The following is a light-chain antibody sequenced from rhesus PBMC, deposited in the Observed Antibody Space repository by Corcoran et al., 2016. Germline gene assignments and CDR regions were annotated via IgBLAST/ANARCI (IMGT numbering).Light chain of an antibody. Sequence: DIQMSQSPSSLSASVGDRVTITCRASQGISSYLNWYQKKPGKATKLLIYYANSLASGVPSMFSSSGAGTDYTITISSLQPEELATYYCQQGYSTPLTFGGGTKVEIK. CDR1: QGISSY. CDR2: YAN. CDR3: QQGYSTPLT. V-gene: IGKV1-32*03. J-gene: IGKJ4*01.